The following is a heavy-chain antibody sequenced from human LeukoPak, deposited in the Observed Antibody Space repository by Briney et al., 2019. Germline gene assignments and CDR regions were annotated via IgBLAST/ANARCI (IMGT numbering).Heavy chain of an antibody. D-gene: IGHD6-19*01. CDR1: GYTFTSYC. CDR2: INPSGGST. V-gene: IGHV1-46*01. J-gene: IGHJ4*02. Sequence: ASVKVSCKASGYTFTSYCMHWVRQARGQGLEWMGIINPSGGSTSYAQKFQGRVTMTRDTSTSTVYMELSSLRSEDTAVYYCARVRAGLCDYWGQGTLVTVSS. CDR3: ARVRAGLCDY.